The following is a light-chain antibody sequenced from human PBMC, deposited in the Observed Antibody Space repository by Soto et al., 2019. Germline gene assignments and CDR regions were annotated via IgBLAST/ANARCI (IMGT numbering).Light chain of an antibody. V-gene: IGKV1-33*01. CDR2: DAS. Sequence: DIQMTQSPSSLSASVGDRVTITCQASQDISNYLNWYQQKPGKAPKLLIYDASNLETGVPSRFSGSGSGPDFTFTISSLQPEDIATYYCQQYDNLSFGPGTKLEIK. CDR1: QDISNY. CDR3: QQYDNLS. J-gene: IGKJ2*01.